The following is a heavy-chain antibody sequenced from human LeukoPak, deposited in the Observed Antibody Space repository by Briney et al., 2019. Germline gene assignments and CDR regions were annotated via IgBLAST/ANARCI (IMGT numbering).Heavy chain of an antibody. CDR2: ISYDGSNK. J-gene: IGHJ4*02. Sequence: GGSLRLSCAASGFTFSSYAMHWVRQAPGKGLEWVAAISYDGSNKYYADSVKGRFTISRDNSKNTLYLQMNSLRAEDTAVYYCAREAAMVNFDYWGQGTLVTVSP. CDR3: AREAAMVNFDY. CDR1: GFTFSSYA. V-gene: IGHV3-30*04. D-gene: IGHD5-18*01.